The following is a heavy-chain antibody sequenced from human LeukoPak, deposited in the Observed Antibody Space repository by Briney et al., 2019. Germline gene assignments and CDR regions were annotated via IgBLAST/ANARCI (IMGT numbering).Heavy chain of an antibody. Sequence: QPGGSLRLSCAASGFTVSSNYMSWVRQAPGKGLEWVSVIYSGGSTYYADSVKGRFTISRHNSKNTLYLQMNSLRAEDTAVYYCARDRWHNDYGVSEHAFDIWGQGTMVTVSS. CDR1: GFTVSSNY. CDR3: ARDRWHNDYGVSEHAFDI. CDR2: IYSGGST. D-gene: IGHD4-17*01. V-gene: IGHV3-53*04. J-gene: IGHJ3*02.